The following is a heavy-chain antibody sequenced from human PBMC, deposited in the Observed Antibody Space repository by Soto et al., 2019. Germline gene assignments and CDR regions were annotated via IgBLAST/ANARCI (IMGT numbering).Heavy chain of an antibody. CDR2: ISYDGSNK. D-gene: IGHD4-17*01. Sequence: GGSLRLSCAASGFTFSSYDMHWVRQAPGKGLEWVAVISYDGSNKYYADSVKGRFTISRDNSKNTLYLQMNSLRAEDTAVYYCARDLDDYGDYCFDYWGQGTLVTVSS. CDR1: GFTFSSYD. CDR3: ARDLDDYGDYCFDY. J-gene: IGHJ4*02. V-gene: IGHV3-30*03.